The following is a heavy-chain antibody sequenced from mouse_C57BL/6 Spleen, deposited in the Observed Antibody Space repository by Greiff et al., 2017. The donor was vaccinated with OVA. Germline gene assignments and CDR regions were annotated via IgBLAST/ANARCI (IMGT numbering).Heavy chain of an antibody. Sequence: VPLTPSGADLVKPGASVPLSCPSSVFTFTPSPLSWLHPIPGTFLAWIGNFHPYNVDTKYNEKFKGKSTLTVEKSSSTVYLELSRLTSDDSAVYYGARSYGYDVSYAMDYWGQGTSVTVSS. CDR3: ARSYGYDVSYAMDY. J-gene: IGHJ4*01. V-gene: IGHV1-47*01. CDR2: FHPYNVDT. D-gene: IGHD2-2*01. CDR1: VFTFTPSP.